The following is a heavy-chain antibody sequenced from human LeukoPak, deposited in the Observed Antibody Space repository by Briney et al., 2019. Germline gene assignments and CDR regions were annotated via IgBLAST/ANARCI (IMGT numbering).Heavy chain of an antibody. CDR3: TRYNNDHFDY. Sequence: PGGSLRLSCAGSGFTFGGYGMHWFRQTPGKGLEWVAVIAYDGSRASYADSVKGRFTISRDNSKNTMSVQMDGLRAEDTAVYYCTRYNNDHFDYWGQGTLVTVSS. J-gene: IGHJ4*02. V-gene: IGHV3-33*01. D-gene: IGHD1-14*01. CDR1: GFTFGGYG. CDR2: IAYDGSRA.